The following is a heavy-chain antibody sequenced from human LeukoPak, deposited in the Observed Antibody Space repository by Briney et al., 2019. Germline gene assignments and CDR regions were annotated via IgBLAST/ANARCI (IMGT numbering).Heavy chain of an antibody. Sequence: GESPKISCKGSGYTFFTYWIGWVRQMPGKGLEWMGIIYPGDSDTRYSPSFQGQVTMSADKSITTAYLQWSSLKASDTAMYFCATSLACSGGACYPNWFDSWGQGTLVTVSS. V-gene: IGHV5-51*01. CDR1: GYTFFTYW. CDR2: IYPGDSDT. CDR3: ATSLACSGGACYPNWFDS. J-gene: IGHJ5*01. D-gene: IGHD2-15*01.